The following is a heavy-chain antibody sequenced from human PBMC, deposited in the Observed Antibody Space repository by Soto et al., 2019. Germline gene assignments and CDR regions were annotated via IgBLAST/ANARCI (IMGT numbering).Heavy chain of an antibody. D-gene: IGHD1-7*01. CDR2: MYRTGST. CDR1: GGSFTSNNW. J-gene: IGHJ4*02. V-gene: IGHV4-4*02. Sequence: PSETLSLTCAVSGGSFTSNNWWTWVRQPPGQGLEWIGEMYRTGSTNYNPSLKSRVTISLDKSENQFSLKVTSLTAADTAVYYCASRDPGTSVDYWGQGTLVTVPQ. CDR3: ASRDPGTSVDY.